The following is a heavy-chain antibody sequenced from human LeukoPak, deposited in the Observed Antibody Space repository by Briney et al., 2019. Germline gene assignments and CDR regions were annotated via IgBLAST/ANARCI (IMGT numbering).Heavy chain of an antibody. D-gene: IGHD3-10*01. J-gene: IGHJ6*03. CDR1: GGSISSSSYY. V-gene: IGHV4-39*01. CDR2: IYYSGST. Sequence: SETLSLTCTVSGGSISSSSYYWGRIRQPPGKGLEWIGNIYYSGSTYYNPSLKSRVTISVETSKNQFSLKLSAVTAADTAVYYCASVRRGFGESSKYYSYYYMDVWGNGTTVTISS. CDR3: ASVRRGFGESSKYYSYYYMDV.